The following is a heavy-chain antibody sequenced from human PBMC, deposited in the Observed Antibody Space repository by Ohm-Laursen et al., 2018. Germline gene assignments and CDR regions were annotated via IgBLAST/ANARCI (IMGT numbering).Heavy chain of an antibody. Sequence: SLRLSCSASGFPFSNAWMSWVRQPPGKGLEWVGRIKSKTDGGTTDYAAPVKGRFTISRDDSKNTLYLQMNSLKTEDTVVYYCTTDFWSGYLIRDYWGQGTLVTVSS. V-gene: IGHV3-15*01. J-gene: IGHJ4*02. CDR2: IKSKTDGGTT. CDR3: TTDFWSGYLIRDY. D-gene: IGHD3-3*01. CDR1: GFPFSNAW.